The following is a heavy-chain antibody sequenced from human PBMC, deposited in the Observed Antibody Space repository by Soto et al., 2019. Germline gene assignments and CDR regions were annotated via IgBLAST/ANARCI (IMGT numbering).Heavy chain of an antibody. CDR1: GFTVSSNY. CDR2: IYSGGST. J-gene: IGHJ3*02. V-gene: IGHV3-66*01. CDR3: ARETAAAGGDAFDI. Sequence: GGSLRLSCAASGFTVSSNYMSWVRQAPGKGLEWVSVIYSGGSTYYADSVKGRFTISRDNSKNTLYLQMNSLRAEDTAVYYCARETAAAGGDAFDIWGQGTMVTVSS. D-gene: IGHD6-13*01.